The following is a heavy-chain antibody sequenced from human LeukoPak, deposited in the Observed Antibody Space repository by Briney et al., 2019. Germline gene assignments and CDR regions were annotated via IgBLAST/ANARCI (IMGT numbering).Heavy chain of an antibody. CDR1: GFTFSSYS. J-gene: IGHJ6*02. V-gene: IGHV3-21*01. Sequence: NPGGSLRLSCAASGFTFSSYSMNWVRQAPGKGLEWVSSISSSSSYIYYADSVKGRFTISRDNAKNSLYLQMNSLRAEDTAVYYCARDPPGDYRIYYYGMDVWGQGTTVTVSS. D-gene: IGHD4-17*01. CDR3: ARDPPGDYRIYYYGMDV. CDR2: ISSSSSYI.